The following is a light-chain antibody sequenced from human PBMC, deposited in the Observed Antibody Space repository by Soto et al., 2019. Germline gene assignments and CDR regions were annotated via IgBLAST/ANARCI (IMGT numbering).Light chain of an antibody. J-gene: IGLJ2*01. Sequence: QSALTQPASVSGSPGQSITMSCTGTSSDVGAYDYVSWYQRHPGKVPKVMIYHVSNRPSGVSNRFSGSKSGNTASLTISGLQAEDEADYYCSSYTITSTVIFGGGTKLTVL. V-gene: IGLV2-14*01. CDR3: SSYTITSTVI. CDR2: HVS. CDR1: SSDVGAYDY.